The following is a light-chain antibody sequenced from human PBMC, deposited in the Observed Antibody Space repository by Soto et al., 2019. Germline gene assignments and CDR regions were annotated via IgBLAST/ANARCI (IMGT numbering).Light chain of an antibody. CDR2: AAS. J-gene: IGKJ3*01. V-gene: IGKV1-39*01. Sequence: DLQMTQSPFSLSASVGDTVTLTCRASQDISNYLNWLQQKPGKAPKLLIYAASTLQTGVPSRFSGSESGTEFTLTISSLQPEYFAVYFCLQSYTFPFTFGPGTSVEIK. CDR3: LQSYTFPFT. CDR1: QDISNY.